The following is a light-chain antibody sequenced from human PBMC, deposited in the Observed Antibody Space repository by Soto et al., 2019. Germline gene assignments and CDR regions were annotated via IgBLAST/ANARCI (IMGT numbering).Light chain of an antibody. V-gene: IGLV1-44*01. Sequence: QSVLTQPPSASGTPGQRVTISCSGSSSNIGSNTVNWYQKLPGTAPKHLIFSNNQRPSGVPDRFSGSKSGTSASLAISGLQPEDEADYYCAAWDDSLSWVFGGGTQLTVL. J-gene: IGLJ3*02. CDR1: SSNIGSNT. CDR2: SNN. CDR3: AAWDDSLSWV.